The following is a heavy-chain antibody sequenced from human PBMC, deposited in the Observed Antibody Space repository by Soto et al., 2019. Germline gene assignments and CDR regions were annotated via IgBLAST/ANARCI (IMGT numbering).Heavy chain of an antibody. V-gene: IGHV3-23*01. CDR1: GFTFRSYA. D-gene: IGHD3-3*01. CDR3: AKDDSLEWFFPLDA. CDR2: ISGGGIDT. Sequence: EVHLLESGGGLVQPGGSLRLSCSASGFTFRSYAMSWVRQAPGKGLEWVSGISGGGIDTYYSDSVRGRFTIARDNSKNTLYLQMNSLRVEDSAVYFCAKDDSLEWFFPLDAWGQGTLVTVSS. J-gene: IGHJ5*02.